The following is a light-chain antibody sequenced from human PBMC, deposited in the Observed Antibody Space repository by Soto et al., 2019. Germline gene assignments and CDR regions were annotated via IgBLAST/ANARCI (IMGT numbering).Light chain of an antibody. CDR1: PNVGKY. J-gene: IGKJ4*01. CDR2: AAS. V-gene: IGKV1-39*01. Sequence: DVQMTQSPSSLSASIGDRVTITCRASPNVGKYLNWYRQKPGKAPNVLIHAASTLRSGVPLRFSGSGSGTEFTLTISSLQPEDSGTYYCQQIYVTPLTFGGGTRLEV. CDR3: QQIYVTPLT.